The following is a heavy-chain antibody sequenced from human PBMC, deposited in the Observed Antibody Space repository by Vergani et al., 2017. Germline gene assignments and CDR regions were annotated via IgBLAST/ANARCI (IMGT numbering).Heavy chain of an antibody. J-gene: IGHJ4*02. Sequence: EVQLVESGGGLIQPGGSLRLSCAASGFTVSSNYMSWVRQAPGKGLEWVSVIYSGGSTYYADSVKGRFTISRDKSKNTLYLQMNSLRAEDTAVYYCARGHLSWGIGVGYWGQGTLVTVSS. CDR3: ARGHLSWGIGVGY. CDR2: IYSGGST. D-gene: IGHD3-16*01. V-gene: IGHV3-53*01. CDR1: GFTVSSNY.